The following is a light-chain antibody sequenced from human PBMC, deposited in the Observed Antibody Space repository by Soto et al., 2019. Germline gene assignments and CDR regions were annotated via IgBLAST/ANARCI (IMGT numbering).Light chain of an antibody. CDR2: AVN. Sequence: QSALTQPPSVSGSPGQSVTISCTGTSSDFGSYNRVSWYQRPPGTGPKLVIFAVNNRPSGVSNRFSGSKSGNTASLTISGLQAEDEADYYCSSYTNSDTLVFGGGTKLTVL. CDR1: SSDFGSYNR. V-gene: IGLV2-18*02. J-gene: IGLJ2*01. CDR3: SSYTNSDTLV.